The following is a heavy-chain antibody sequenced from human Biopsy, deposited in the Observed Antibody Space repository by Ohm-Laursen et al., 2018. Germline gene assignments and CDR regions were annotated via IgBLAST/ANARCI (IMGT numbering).Heavy chain of an antibody. J-gene: IGHJ4*02. CDR2: NIPILGKG. CDR3: AADSGSGSHFRFDY. Sequence: AASVKVSCNAPGGTFSNYGVNWVRQAPGQGLEWLGGNIPILGKGNYAQKFQDRVTVAADTSTSTAYMDLSSLRSEDTAVYYCAADSGSGSHFRFDYWGQGALVSVSS. CDR1: GGTFSNYG. D-gene: IGHD3-10*01. V-gene: IGHV1-69*06.